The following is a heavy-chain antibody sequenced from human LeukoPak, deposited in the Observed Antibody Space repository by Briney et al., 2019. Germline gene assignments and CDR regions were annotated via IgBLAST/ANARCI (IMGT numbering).Heavy chain of an antibody. CDR2: IYYSGST. CDR1: GESISGFY. D-gene: IGHD2-21*01. V-gene: IGHV4-59*01. CDR3: ARGVVIAPQTFDY. Sequence: PSETLSLTCTVSGESISGFYWTWIRQPPGKGLEWIGYIYYSGSTSYNPSLKSRVTISVDTSKNQFSLKLGSVTAADTAVYYCARGVVIAPQTFDYWGQGTLVTVSS. J-gene: IGHJ4*02.